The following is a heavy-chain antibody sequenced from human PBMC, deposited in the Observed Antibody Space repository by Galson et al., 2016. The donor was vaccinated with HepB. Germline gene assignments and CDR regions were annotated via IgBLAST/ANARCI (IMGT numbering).Heavy chain of an antibody. J-gene: IGHJ5*02. CDR2: INTNSGGT. D-gene: IGHD1-1*01. Sequence: SCKASGNTFTDYVSWVRQAPGQGLEWMGRINTNSGGTNYALAFHGRITMTRDTATRTLSMELRTLRFDDTAVYYCATQLVPGSASWGQGTLVVVSS. CDR3: ATQLVPGSAS. V-gene: IGHV1-2*06. CDR1: GNTFTDY.